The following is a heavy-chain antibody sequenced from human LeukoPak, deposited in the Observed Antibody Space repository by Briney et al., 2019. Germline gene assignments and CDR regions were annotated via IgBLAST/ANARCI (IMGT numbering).Heavy chain of an antibody. Sequence: SETLSLTCTVSGGSITSYYWSWLRQPAGKGLEWIGRIYSSGTTNYNPSLKSRVTMSIDTTQFSLKLSSVTAADTAVYYCAKNGQSGFSFDPWGQGTLVTVSS. J-gene: IGHJ5*02. D-gene: IGHD3-3*01. CDR2: IYSSGTT. CDR1: GGSITSYY. CDR3: AKNGQSGFSFDP. V-gene: IGHV4-4*07.